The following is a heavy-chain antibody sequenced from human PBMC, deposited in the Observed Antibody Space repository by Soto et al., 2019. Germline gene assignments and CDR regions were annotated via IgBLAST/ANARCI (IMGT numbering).Heavy chain of an antibody. CDR2: IYYSGST. D-gene: IGHD6-13*01. Sequence: LSLTCTVSGGSISSSSYYWGWIRQPPGKGLEWIGSIYYSGSTYYNPSLKSRVTISVDTSKNQFSLKLSSVTAADTAVYYFARLAGSSLNYYYYGMDVWGQGTTVTVSS. J-gene: IGHJ6*02. CDR1: GGSISSSSYY. V-gene: IGHV4-39*01. CDR3: ARLAGSSLNYYYYGMDV.